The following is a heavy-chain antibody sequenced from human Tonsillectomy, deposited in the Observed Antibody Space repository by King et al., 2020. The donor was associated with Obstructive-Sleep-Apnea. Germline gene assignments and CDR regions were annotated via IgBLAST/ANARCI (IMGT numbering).Heavy chain of an antibody. J-gene: IGHJ3*02. CDR2: IYYSGST. Sequence: QLQESGPGLVKPSETLSLTCTVSGGSISSYYWSWIRQPPGKGLEWIGYIYYSGSTNYNPSLQSRVTISVDTSKNQFSLKLSSVTAADTAVYYCARPRRATSGAFDIWGQGTMVTVSS. CDR3: ARPRRATSGAFDI. CDR1: GGSISSYY. V-gene: IGHV4-59*08. D-gene: IGHD5-12*01.